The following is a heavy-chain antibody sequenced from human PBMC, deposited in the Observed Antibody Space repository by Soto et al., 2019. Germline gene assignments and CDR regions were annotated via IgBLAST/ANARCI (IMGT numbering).Heavy chain of an antibody. Sequence: GGSLRLSCAASGFTFSSYGMHWVRQAPGKGLEWVAVISYDGSNKYYADSVKGRFTISRDNSKNTLYLQMNSLRAEDTAVYYCAKALVAATPGAYYGMDVWGQGTTVTVSS. CDR3: AKALVAATPGAYYGMDV. D-gene: IGHD2-15*01. V-gene: IGHV3-30*18. J-gene: IGHJ6*02. CDR1: GFTFSSYG. CDR2: ISYDGSNK.